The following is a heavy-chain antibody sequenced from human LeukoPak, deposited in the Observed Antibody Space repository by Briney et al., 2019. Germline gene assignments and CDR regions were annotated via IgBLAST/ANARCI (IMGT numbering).Heavy chain of an antibody. V-gene: IGHV1-18*01. CDR3: AGDLSRNSGNYHYPNWFDP. Sequence: VASVKVSCKASGDIFTTSGISWVRQAPGEGLEWMGWISTDNGITHYAQKFRGRVTLTTDRSTSTAYMEVRSLRSDDTAVYYCAGDLSRNSGNYHYPNWFDPWGQGTLVTVSS. CDR1: GDIFTTSG. J-gene: IGHJ5*02. D-gene: IGHD3-16*02. CDR2: ISTDNGIT.